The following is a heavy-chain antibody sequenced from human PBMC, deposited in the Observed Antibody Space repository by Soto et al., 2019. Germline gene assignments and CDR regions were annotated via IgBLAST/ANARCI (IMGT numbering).Heavy chain of an antibody. Sequence: QVQLVQSGAEVKKPGASVKVSCKASGYTFTSYDINWVRQATGQGLEWMGWMNPNSGNTGYAQKFQGRVTMTRNTSESTGYIKLSSRRCEYTTVYYCARGAQNSRGWYVSWYFDLWGRGTLVTVSS. J-gene: IGHJ2*01. D-gene: IGHD6-19*01. CDR2: MNPNSGNT. CDR1: GYTFTSYD. V-gene: IGHV1-8*01. CDR3: ARGAQNSRGWYVSWYFDL.